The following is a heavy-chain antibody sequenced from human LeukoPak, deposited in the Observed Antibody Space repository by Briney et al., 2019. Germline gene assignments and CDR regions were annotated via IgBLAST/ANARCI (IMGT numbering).Heavy chain of an antibody. CDR2: FDPEDGET. D-gene: IGHD1-26*01. J-gene: IGHJ3*02. Sequence: GASVKVSCKGSGYTLTELSMQWVRQAPGKGLEWVGGFDPEDGETIYAQKFQGRVTMTEDTSTDTAYMELSSLRSEDTAVYYCATGIVGAVDAFDIWGQGTMVTVSS. CDR3: ATGIVGAVDAFDI. V-gene: IGHV1-24*01. CDR1: GYTLTELS.